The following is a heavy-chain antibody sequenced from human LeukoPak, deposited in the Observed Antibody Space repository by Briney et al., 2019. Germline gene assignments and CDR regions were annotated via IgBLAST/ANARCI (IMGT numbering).Heavy chain of an antibody. CDR1: GFTFSSYA. CDR2: ISGSGGST. V-gene: IGHV3-23*01. J-gene: IGHJ4*02. CDR3: AKPRSSFRSVDLEFDF. D-gene: IGHD6-13*01. Sequence: GGSLRLSCAASGFTFSSYAMSWVRQAPGKGLEWVSAISGSGGSTYYADSVKGRFTISRDNSKNTLYLQMNSLRAEDTAVYYCAKPRSSFRSVDLEFDFWGQGTLVTVSS.